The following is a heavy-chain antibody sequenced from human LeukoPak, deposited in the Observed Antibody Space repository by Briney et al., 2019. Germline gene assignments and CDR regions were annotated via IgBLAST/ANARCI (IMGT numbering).Heavy chain of an antibody. J-gene: IGHJ3*02. CDR3: ARDPNLRTGAFDI. Sequence: SQTLSLTCTVSGGSISSGDYYWSWIRQPPGKGLEWIGNIYYTGSTYYNPSLKSRVTLSLDKSKNQFSLKLSSVTAADTAVYYCARDPNLRTGAFDIWGQGTMVTVSS. CDR1: GGSISSGDYY. CDR2: IYYTGST. D-gene: IGHD4-17*01. V-gene: IGHV4-30-4*01.